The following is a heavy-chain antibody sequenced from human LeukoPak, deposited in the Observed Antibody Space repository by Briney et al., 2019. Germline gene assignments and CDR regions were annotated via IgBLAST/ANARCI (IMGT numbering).Heavy chain of an antibody. J-gene: IGHJ6*02. CDR2: IYHSGST. Sequence: PSETLSLTCAVSGGSISSSNWWSWVRQPPGKGLEWIGEIYHSGSTNYNPSLKSRVTISVDTSKNQFSLKLSSVTAVDTAVYYCARVLAYYDFWSGSSYYYYGMDVWGQGTTVTVSS. CDR3: ARVLAYYDFWSGSSYYYYGMDV. D-gene: IGHD3-3*01. V-gene: IGHV4-4*02. CDR1: GGSISSSNW.